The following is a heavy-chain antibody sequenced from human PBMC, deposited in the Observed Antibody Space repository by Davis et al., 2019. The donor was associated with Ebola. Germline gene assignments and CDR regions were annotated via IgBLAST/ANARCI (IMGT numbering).Heavy chain of an antibody. Sequence: GESLKISCAASGFTFSSYSMNWVRQAPGKGLEWVSYISSSSSTTYSADSVKGRFTVSRDNAKNSLYLEMNSLRDEDTAVYYCARLFGVIPVFDYWGQGTLVTVSS. V-gene: IGHV3-48*02. CDR1: GFTFSSYS. D-gene: IGHD3-3*01. J-gene: IGHJ4*02. CDR2: ISSSSSTT. CDR3: ARLFGVIPVFDY.